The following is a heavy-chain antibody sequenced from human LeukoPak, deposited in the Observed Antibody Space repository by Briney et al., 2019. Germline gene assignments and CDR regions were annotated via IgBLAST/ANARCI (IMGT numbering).Heavy chain of an antibody. CDR3: ARDRVAEGAYFDY. D-gene: IGHD6-13*01. J-gene: IGHJ4*02. CDR2: ISSSSSYI. Sequence: GGSLRLSCAASGFTFSSDSMNWVRQAPGKGLEWISSISSSSSYIHYADSVKGRFTISRDNAKNSMYLQMNSLRAEDTAEYYCARDRVAEGAYFDYWGQGTLVTVSS. CDR1: GFTFSSDS. V-gene: IGHV3-21*01.